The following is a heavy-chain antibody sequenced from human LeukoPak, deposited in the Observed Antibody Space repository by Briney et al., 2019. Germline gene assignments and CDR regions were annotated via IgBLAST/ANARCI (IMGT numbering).Heavy chain of an antibody. J-gene: IGHJ6*03. D-gene: IGHD5-18*01. V-gene: IGHV4-59*01. Sequence: SETLSLTCTVSGGSISSYYWNWIRQPPGKGLEWIGSISYSGSTNYNPSLESRVTISVDTSKNRISLKLRSVTAADTTVYYCARAPERWYSYGSYTYYYMDVWGKGTTVTVSS. CDR1: GGSISSYY. CDR3: ARAPERWYSYGSYTYYYMDV. CDR2: ISYSGST.